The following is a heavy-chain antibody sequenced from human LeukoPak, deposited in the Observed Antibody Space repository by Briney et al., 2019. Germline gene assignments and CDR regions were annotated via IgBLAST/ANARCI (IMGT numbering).Heavy chain of an antibody. D-gene: IGHD3-10*01. J-gene: IGHJ4*02. CDR3: AGGYGSGSYYNQGYYFDK. CDR1: GGSINSGGW. Sequence: PSETLSLTCAVSGGSINSGGWWSWVRQPPGKGLEGLGDIFHSGSTNYNPSLKSRVTISVDGSKDQFSLKLSSVTAADTAVYYCAGGYGSGSYYNQGYYFDKWGQGTLVTVSS. CDR2: IFHSGST. V-gene: IGHV4-4*02.